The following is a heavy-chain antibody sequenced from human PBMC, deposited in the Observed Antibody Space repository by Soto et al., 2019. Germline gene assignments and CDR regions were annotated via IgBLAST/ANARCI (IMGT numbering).Heavy chain of an antibody. D-gene: IGHD6-13*01. J-gene: IGHJ6*02. CDR3: ATTSAAGKYYYALDV. CDR1: GYSFTSYW. V-gene: IGHV5-51*01. CDR2: IYPGDSDT. Sequence: PGESLKISCKGSGYSFTSYWIGWVRQMPGKGLEWMGIIYPGDSDTRYSPSFQGQVTISADKSISTAYLQWSSLKASDTAMYYCATTSAAGKYYYALDVWGQGTTVTVSS.